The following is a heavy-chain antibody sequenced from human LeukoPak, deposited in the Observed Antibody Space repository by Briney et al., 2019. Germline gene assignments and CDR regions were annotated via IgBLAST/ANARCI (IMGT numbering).Heavy chain of an antibody. CDR1: GYSFTSYW. CDR2: IDPSDSYT. D-gene: IGHD2-2*01. CDR3: ARHITGDIVVVPAAMDV. J-gene: IGHJ6*02. V-gene: IGHV5-10-1*01. Sequence: GESLKIPCEGSGYSFTSYWISWVRQMPGKGLEWMGRIDPSDSYTNYSPSFQGHVTISADKSISTAYLQWSSLKASDTAMYYCARHITGDIVVVPAAMDVWGQGTTVTVSS.